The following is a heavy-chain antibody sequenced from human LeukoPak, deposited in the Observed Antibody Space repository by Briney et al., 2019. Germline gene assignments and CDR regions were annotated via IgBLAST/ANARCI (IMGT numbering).Heavy chain of an antibody. Sequence: GASVKVSCKASGYTFTSYDINWVRQATGQGLEWMGWVNPNSGNTGYAQKFQGRVTMTRNTSISTAYMELSSLRSEDTAVYYCARATPMEYSSSSYFDYWGQGTLVTVSS. J-gene: IGHJ4*02. CDR1: GYTFTSYD. D-gene: IGHD6-6*01. V-gene: IGHV1-8*01. CDR2: VNPNSGNT. CDR3: ARATPMEYSSSSYFDY.